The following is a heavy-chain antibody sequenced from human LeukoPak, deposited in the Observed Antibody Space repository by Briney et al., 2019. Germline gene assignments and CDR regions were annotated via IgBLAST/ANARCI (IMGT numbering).Heavy chain of an antibody. V-gene: IGHV4-59*12. J-gene: IGHJ4*02. CDR1: GASLSSYY. D-gene: IGHD4-23*01. Sequence: SETLSLTCTVSGASLSSYYWSWIRQPPGKTLEWIGYIYSSGSTTYNPSLQSRVTISVDTSKNQFSLKLSSVTAADTAVYYCARGPNYGGNSKDFDYWGQGTLVTVSS. CDR3: ARGPNYGGNSKDFDY. CDR2: IYSSGST.